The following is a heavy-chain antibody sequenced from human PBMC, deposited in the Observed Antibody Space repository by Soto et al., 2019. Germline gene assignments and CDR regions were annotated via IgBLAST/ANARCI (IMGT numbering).Heavy chain of an antibody. J-gene: IGHJ6*02. D-gene: IGHD3-22*01. CDR3: ARAGYYDSSGYSGMDV. CDR2: IDAYNGNT. CDR1: GYTLTELS. Sequence: ASVKVSCKVSGYTLTELSMHWVRQAPGKGLEWMGWIDAYNGNTIYAQKLQGRVTMTTDTSTSTAYMELSRLRSDDTAVYYCARAGYYDSSGYSGMDVWGQGTTVTVSS. V-gene: IGHV1-24*01.